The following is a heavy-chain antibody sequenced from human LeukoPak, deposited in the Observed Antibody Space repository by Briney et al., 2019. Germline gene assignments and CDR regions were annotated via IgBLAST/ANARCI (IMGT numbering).Heavy chain of an antibody. CDR3: AHSPPNSGYCGSSSCLDAFDI. D-gene: IGHD2-2*01. CDR1: GFSLSTSGVG. V-gene: IGHV2-5*01. Sequence: KQSGPTLVNPTQPLTLTCTFTGFSLSTSGVGVGWIRQPPGKALEWLALISWNDDMRYRPSLESRLTISKDTSTNQVVLIMTSLDPVDTATYYCAHSPPNSGYCGSSSCLDAFDIWGQGTLVTVSS. CDR2: ISWNDDM. J-gene: IGHJ3*02.